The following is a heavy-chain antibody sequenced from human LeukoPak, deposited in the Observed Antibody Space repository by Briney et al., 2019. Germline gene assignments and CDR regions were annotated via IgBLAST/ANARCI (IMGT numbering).Heavy chain of an antibody. D-gene: IGHD1-26*01. CDR3: ARRMGAGYFDY. J-gene: IGHJ4*02. Sequence: GGSQRLSCAASGFTFSDYYMSWIRQAPGKGLEWLSYISSSSGFTNYADSVKGRFTISRDNAKNSLYLQMNSLRAEDTAVYYCARRMGAGYFDYWRQGTLVTVSS. V-gene: IGHV3-11*03. CDR1: GFTFSDYY. CDR2: ISSSSGFT.